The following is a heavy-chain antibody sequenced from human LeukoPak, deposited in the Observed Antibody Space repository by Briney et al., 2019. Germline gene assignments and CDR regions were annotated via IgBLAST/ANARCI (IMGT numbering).Heavy chain of an antibody. CDR3: AREPPESYYFDY. V-gene: IGHV1-46*01. Sequence: ASVKVSCKTSGYIFSNHYIHWVRQAPGQGPEWMGIIRPSSGRADYTQKFQGGVTMTRDMSTTTVYMELTTLGSDDTAVYFRAREPPESYYFDYWGQGTLVTVSS. D-gene: IGHD2/OR15-2a*01. CDR2: IRPSSGRA. J-gene: IGHJ4*02. CDR1: GYIFSNHY.